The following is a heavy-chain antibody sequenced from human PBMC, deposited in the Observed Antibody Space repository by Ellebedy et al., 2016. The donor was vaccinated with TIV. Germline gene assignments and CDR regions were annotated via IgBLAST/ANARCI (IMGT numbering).Heavy chain of an antibody. V-gene: IGHV1-2*02. CDR2: INPNSGGT. CDR3: ARVVYGSGSSKNPGPHFDY. D-gene: IGHD3-10*01. J-gene: IGHJ4*02. Sequence: ASVKVSCKASGYTFTGYYMHWVRQAPGQGLEWVGWINPNSGGTNYAQKFQGRVAMTRDTSVSTAYMELSRLRSDDTAVYYCARVVYGSGSSKNPGPHFDYWGQGTLVTVSS. CDR1: GYTFTGYY.